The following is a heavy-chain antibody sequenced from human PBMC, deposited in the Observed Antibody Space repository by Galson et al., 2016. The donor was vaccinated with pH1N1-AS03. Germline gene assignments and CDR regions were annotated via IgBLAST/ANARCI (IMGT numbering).Heavy chain of an antibody. CDR1: GFTFSNAW. V-gene: IGHV3-15*01. Sequence: SLRLSCAASGFTFSNAWMSWVRQAPGKGLEWLGRKSDDGTTDYAAPVKGRFTISRDDSKNTLYLQMNNLKTEDTAVYYCTTGICCYGVDVWGLGTTVTVSS. CDR3: TTGICCYGVDV. CDR2: KSDDGTT. J-gene: IGHJ6*02.